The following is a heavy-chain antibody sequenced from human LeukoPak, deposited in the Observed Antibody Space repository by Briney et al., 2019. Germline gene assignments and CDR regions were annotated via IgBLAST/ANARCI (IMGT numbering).Heavy chain of an antibody. D-gene: IGHD2-2*01. CDR2: ISSSSSYT. CDR1: GFTFSDYY. Sequence: GWSLRLSCAASGFTFSDYYMSWIRQAPGKGLEWVSYISSSSSYTNYADSVKGRFTISRDNAKNSLYLQMNGLRAEDTAVYYCARDSEKYQPLGAFDIWGQGTMVTVSS. V-gene: IGHV3-11*05. J-gene: IGHJ3*02. CDR3: ARDSEKYQPLGAFDI.